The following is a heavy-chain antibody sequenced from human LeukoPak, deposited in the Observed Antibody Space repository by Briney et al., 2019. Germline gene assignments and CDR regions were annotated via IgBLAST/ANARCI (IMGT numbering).Heavy chain of an antibody. D-gene: IGHD6-13*01. CDR2: ISSNGGST. CDR3: ARGGPRIAAAAVY. Sequence: GGSLRLSCAASGFTFSSYAMHWVRQAPGKGLEYVSAISSNGGSTYYANSVKGRFTISRDNSKNTLYLQMGSLRAEGMAVYYCARGGPRIAAAAVYWGQGTLVTVSS. V-gene: IGHV3-64*01. J-gene: IGHJ4*02. CDR1: GFTFSSYA.